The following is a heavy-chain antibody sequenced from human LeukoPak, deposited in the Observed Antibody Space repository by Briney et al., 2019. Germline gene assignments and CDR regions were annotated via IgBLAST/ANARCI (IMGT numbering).Heavy chain of an antibody. CDR3: ARDTGQYAPGTPGFTRFDP. D-gene: IGHD3-10*01. CDR2: IYFSGST. V-gene: IGHV4-39*07. Sequence: PSETLSLTCTISGGSIDTSDYYWGWIRQPPGKGLEWVGSIYFSGSTYYNPSLKSRVTISVDTSNNQFSLKLRSVTTADTAMYYCARDTGQYAPGTPGFTRFDPWGQGTLVTVSS. J-gene: IGHJ5*02. CDR1: GGSIDTSDYY.